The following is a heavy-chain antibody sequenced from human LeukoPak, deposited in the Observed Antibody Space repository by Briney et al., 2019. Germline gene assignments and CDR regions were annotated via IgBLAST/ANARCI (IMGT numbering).Heavy chain of an antibody. J-gene: IGHJ5*02. CDR3: ARGPGAAAGPYYNWFDP. Sequence: GGSLRLSCAASGFTFSSYAMHWVRQAPGKGREYVSAISSNGGSTYYANSVKGRFTISRDNSKNTLYLQMGSLRAEDMAVYYCARGPGAAAGPYYNWFDPWGQGTLVTVSS. D-gene: IGHD6-13*01. V-gene: IGHV3-64*01. CDR2: ISSNGGST. CDR1: GFTFSSYA.